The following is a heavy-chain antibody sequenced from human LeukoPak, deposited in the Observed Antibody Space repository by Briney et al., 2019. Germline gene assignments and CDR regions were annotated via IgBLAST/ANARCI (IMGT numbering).Heavy chain of an antibody. CDR1: GGSISSSSYY. Sequence: SETLSLTCTVSGGSISSSSYYWGWIRQPPGKGLEWIGSIYYSGSTYYNPSLKSRVTISVDTSKNQFSVKLSSVTAADTAVYYCAKDVMITFGGDDAFDIWGQGTMVTVSS. D-gene: IGHD3-16*01. J-gene: IGHJ3*02. V-gene: IGHV4-39*07. CDR3: AKDVMITFGGDDAFDI. CDR2: IYYSGST.